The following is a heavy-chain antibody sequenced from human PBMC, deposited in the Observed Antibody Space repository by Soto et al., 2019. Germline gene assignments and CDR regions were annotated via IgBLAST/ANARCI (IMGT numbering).Heavy chain of an antibody. CDR3: STYDYVWGSYRYGLE. CDR2: ISYDGSNK. Sequence: QVQLVESGGGVVQPGRSLRLSCAASGFTFSSYAMHWVRQAPGKGLEWVAVISYDGSNKYYADSVKGRFTISRDNSKNTLYLQMNSLRAEDTAVYYCSTYDYVWGSYRYGLEGDQGTLVTVSS. J-gene: IGHJ4*02. CDR1: GFTFSSYA. V-gene: IGHV3-30-3*01. D-gene: IGHD3-16*02.